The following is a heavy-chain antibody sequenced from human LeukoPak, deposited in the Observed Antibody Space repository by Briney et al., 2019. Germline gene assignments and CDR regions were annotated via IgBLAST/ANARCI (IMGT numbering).Heavy chain of an antibody. CDR3: ARGPYYDSSKTSAFDI. D-gene: IGHD3-22*01. CDR2: IYTSGST. CDR1: GGSISSYY. J-gene: IGHJ3*02. V-gene: IGHV4-4*07. Sequence: PSETLSLTCTVSGGSISSYYWSWIRQPAGKGLECIGRIYTSGSTNYNPSLKSRVTMSVDTSKNHFSLKLSPVTAADTAVYYCARGPYYDSSKTSAFDIWGQGTMVTVSS.